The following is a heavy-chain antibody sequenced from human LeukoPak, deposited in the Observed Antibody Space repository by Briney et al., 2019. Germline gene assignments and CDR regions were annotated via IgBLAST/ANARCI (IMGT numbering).Heavy chain of an antibody. D-gene: IGHD3-22*01. Sequence: ASVKVSCKASGYTFTSYGISWVRQAPGQGLEWMGWSSAYNGNTNYAQKLQGRVTMTTDTSTSTAYMELRSLRSDDTAVYYCARQASSGYSLNDAFDIWGQGTMVTVSS. J-gene: IGHJ3*02. CDR3: ARQASSGYSLNDAFDI. CDR2: SSAYNGNT. V-gene: IGHV1-18*01. CDR1: GYTFTSYG.